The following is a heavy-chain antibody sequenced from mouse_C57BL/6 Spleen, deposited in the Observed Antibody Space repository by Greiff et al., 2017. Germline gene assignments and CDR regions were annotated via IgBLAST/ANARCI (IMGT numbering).Heavy chain of an antibody. Sequence: EVQVVESGAELVRPGASVKLSCTASGFNIKDDYMHWVKQRPEQGLEWIGWIDPENGDTEYASKFQGKATITADTSSNTAYLQLSSLTSEDTAVYYCTTPPRFAYWGQGTLVTVSA. CDR2: IDPENGDT. CDR3: TTPPRFAY. J-gene: IGHJ3*01. V-gene: IGHV14-4*01. CDR1: GFNIKDDY.